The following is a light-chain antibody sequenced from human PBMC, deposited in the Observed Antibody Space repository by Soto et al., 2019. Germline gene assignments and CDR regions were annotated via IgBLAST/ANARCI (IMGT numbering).Light chain of an antibody. J-gene: IGKJ2*01. CDR2: GAS. V-gene: IGKV3-20*01. Sequence: IVMTQSPVTLYFAPCDIATLSCRSIQSVSSGYLAWYQQRPGQAPRLLIYGASSRATGVPDRFSGSGSGTDFTLTISRLEPEDSAVYYCQQYGASPPYTFGQGTKVDIK. CDR1: QSVSSGY. CDR3: QQYGASPPYT.